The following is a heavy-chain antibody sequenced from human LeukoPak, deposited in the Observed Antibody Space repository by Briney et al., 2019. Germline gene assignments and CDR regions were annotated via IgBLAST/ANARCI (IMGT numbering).Heavy chain of an antibody. CDR3: TTNEYYYYYMDV. CDR2: IKSKTDGGTT. D-gene: IGHD1-1*01. CDR1: GFTFSNAW. J-gene: IGHJ6*03. Sequence: GGSLRLSCAASGFTFSNAWMSWVRQAPGKGLEWVGRIKSKTDGGTTDYAAPVKSRFTISRDDSKNTLYLQMNSLKTEDTAVYYCTTNEYYYYYMDVWGKGTTVTVSS. V-gene: IGHV3-15*01.